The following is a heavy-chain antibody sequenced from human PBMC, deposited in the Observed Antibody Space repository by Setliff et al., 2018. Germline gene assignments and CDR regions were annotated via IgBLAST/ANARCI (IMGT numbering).Heavy chain of an antibody. CDR3: ARVPRFTDTRNAFDI. J-gene: IGHJ3*02. CDR1: GGSISSSSYY. V-gene: IGHV4-39*07. D-gene: IGHD5-18*01. CDR2: IYYSGST. Sequence: SETLSLTCTVSGGSISSSSYYWGWIRQPPGKGLEWIGSIYYSGSTYYNPSLKSRITISVDTSKKQFSLKLSSVTAADTAVYYCARVPRFTDTRNAFDIWGQGTMVTVSS.